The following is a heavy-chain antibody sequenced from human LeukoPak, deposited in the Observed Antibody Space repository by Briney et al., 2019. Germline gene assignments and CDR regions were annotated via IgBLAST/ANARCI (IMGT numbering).Heavy chain of an antibody. D-gene: IGHD6-19*01. CDR2: INPNSGGT. CDR3: ARGTGYGSGWYGWYFDL. Sequence: ASVKVSCKASGYTFTGYYMHWVRQAPGQGLEWMGWINPNSGGTNYAQKFQGWVTMTRDTSISTAYMELSRLRSDDTAVYYCARGTGYGSGWYGWYFDLWGRGTLVTVSS. J-gene: IGHJ2*01. CDR1: GYTFTGYY. V-gene: IGHV1-2*04.